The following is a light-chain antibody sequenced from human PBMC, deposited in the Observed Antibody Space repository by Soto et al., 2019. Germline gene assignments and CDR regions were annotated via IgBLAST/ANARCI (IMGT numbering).Light chain of an antibody. J-gene: IGLJ1*01. CDR2: SNN. Sequence: QSVLTQPPSTSGTPGQRVTISCSGSSSNIGSKTVNWYQHLPGTAPKLLIYSNNQRPSGVPERFSGSKSGTSASLAVSGRHSEDEADYYCAAWDDILNGYVFGTGTKLTVL. V-gene: IGLV1-44*01. CDR3: AAWDDILNGYV. CDR1: SSNIGSKT.